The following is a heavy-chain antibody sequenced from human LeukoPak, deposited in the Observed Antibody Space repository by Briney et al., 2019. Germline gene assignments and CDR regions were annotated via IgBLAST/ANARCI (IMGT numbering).Heavy chain of an antibody. Sequence: ASVKVSCKASGYTFTSYGISWVRQAPGQGLEWMGWISAYNGNTNYAQKLQGRVTMTTDTSTSTAYMELSSLRSEDTAVYYCAAALGGYYYYYMDVWGKGTTVTVSS. D-gene: IGHD3-16*01. V-gene: IGHV1-18*01. CDR2: ISAYNGNT. CDR3: AAALGGYYYYYMDV. J-gene: IGHJ6*03. CDR1: GYTFTSYG.